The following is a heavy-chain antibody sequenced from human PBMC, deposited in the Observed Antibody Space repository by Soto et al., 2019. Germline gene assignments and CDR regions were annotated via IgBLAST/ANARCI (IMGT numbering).Heavy chain of an antibody. V-gene: IGHV1-69*13. CDR2: IIPIFGTA. CDR1: GCTFSSYA. Sequence: SVKVSCKASGCTFSSYAISWVRQAPGQGLEWMGGIIPIFGTANYAQKFQGRVTITADESTSTAYMELSSLRSEETDVYYCARAMGAYNYGMDVWGQGTTVTVSS. D-gene: IGHD3-16*01. J-gene: IGHJ6*02. CDR3: ARAMGAYNYGMDV.